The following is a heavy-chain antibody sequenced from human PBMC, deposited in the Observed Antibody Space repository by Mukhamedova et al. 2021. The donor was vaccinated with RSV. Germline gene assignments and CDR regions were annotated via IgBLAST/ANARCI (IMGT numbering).Heavy chain of an antibody. D-gene: IGHD3-16*01. CDR2: LSYDGSNK. J-gene: IGHJ6*03. V-gene: IGHV3-30*18. CDR3: AKDRLGYYYYMDV. Sequence: GLEWVAVLSYDGSNKYYADSVKGRFTISRDNSKNTLYLHMNSLRAEDTAVYYCAKDRLGYYYYMDVWCKGPTVTVSS.